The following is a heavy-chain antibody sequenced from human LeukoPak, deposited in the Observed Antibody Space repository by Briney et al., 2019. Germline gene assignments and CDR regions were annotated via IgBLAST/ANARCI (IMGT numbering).Heavy chain of an antibody. Sequence: GGSLRLSCAASGFTFSHYAINWVRQAPGKGLEWVSGISGSSGSTYYADSVKGRFTISRDNAKNSLYLQMNSLRAEDTAVYYCARDPSDIVFDYWGQGTMVTVSS. CDR1: GFTFSHYA. J-gene: IGHJ4*02. CDR2: ISGSSGST. CDR3: ARDPSDIVFDY. D-gene: IGHD2-15*01. V-gene: IGHV3-48*01.